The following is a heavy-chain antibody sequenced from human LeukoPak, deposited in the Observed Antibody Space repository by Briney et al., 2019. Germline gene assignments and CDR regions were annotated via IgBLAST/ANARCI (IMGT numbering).Heavy chain of an antibody. Sequence: SETLSLTCTVSGGSISSSRYYWGWIRQPPGKGLEWIGSIYHSGSTYYNPSLKSRVTISVDTSKNQFSLKLSSVTAADTAVYYCARTIGHYFDYWGQGTLVTVSS. CDR1: GGSISSSRYY. J-gene: IGHJ4*02. CDR2: IYHSGST. CDR3: ARTIGHYFDY. V-gene: IGHV4-39*07. D-gene: IGHD2/OR15-2a*01.